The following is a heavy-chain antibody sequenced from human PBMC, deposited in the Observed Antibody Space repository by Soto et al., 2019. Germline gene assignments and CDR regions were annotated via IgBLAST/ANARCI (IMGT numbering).Heavy chain of an antibody. V-gene: IGHV3-23*01. D-gene: IGHD3-22*01. CDR2: ISGSGGST. CDR3: AKDHDYYDSSGYYYFDY. Sequence: GGSLRLSCAASGFTFSSYAMSWVRQAPGKGLEWVSAISGSGGSTYYADSVKGRFTISRDNSKNTLYLQMNSLRAEDTAVYYCAKDHDYYDSSGYYYFDYWGQGTLVTVSS. J-gene: IGHJ4*02. CDR1: GFTFSSYA.